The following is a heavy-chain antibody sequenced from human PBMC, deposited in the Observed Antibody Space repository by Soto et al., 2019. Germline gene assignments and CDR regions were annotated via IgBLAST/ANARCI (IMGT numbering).Heavy chain of an antibody. CDR3: ARRRAVAGTGYYYGMDV. V-gene: IGHV5-51*01. D-gene: IGHD6-19*01. CDR1: GYSFTSYW. Sequence: GESLKISCQGSGYSFTSYWIGWVRQMPGKGLEWMGIIYPGDSDTRYSPSFQGQVTISADKSISTAYLQWSSLKASDTAMYYCARRRAVAGTGYYYGMDVWGQGTTVTVSS. CDR2: IYPGDSDT. J-gene: IGHJ6*02.